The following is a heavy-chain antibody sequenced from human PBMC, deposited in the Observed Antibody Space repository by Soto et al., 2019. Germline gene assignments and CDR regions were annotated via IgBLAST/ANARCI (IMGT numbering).Heavy chain of an antibody. CDR1: GGSFSGYY. CDR2: INHSGST. D-gene: IGHD3-10*01. Sequence: SETLSLTCAVYGGSFSGYYWSWIRQPPGKGLEWIGEINHSGSTNYNPSLKSRVTISVDTSKNQFSLKLSSVTAADTAVYYCARSARRSGYGSGSYYNVFWFDLWAQGNLVTVSS. CDR3: ARSARRSGYGSGSYYNVFWFDL. V-gene: IGHV4-34*01. J-gene: IGHJ5*02.